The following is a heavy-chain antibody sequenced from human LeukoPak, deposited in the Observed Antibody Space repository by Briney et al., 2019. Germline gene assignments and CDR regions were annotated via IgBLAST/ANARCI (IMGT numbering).Heavy chain of an antibody. CDR2: ISNSSSYI. CDR1: GFTFSSYS. J-gene: IGHJ4*02. Sequence: PGGSLRLSCAASGFTFSSYSMNWVRQAPGKGLEWVSSISNSSSYIYYADSVKGRFTISRDNAKNSLYLQMNSLRAEDTAVYYCARDGRSGYAFDYWSQGTLVTVSS. CDR3: ARDGRSGYAFDY. D-gene: IGHD5-12*01. V-gene: IGHV3-21*01.